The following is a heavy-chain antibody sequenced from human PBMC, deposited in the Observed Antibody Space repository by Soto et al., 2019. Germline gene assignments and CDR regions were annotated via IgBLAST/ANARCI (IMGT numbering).Heavy chain of an antibody. CDR3: ARVGRGDYGPYSYMDV. CDR2: INHSGST. J-gene: IGHJ6*03. D-gene: IGHD4-17*01. Sequence: PSETLSLTCAVYGGSFSGYYWSWIRQPPGKGLEWIGEINHSGSTNYNPSLKIRVTILVDTSKDQFSLKVTSLTAADTVVFYCARVGRGDYGPYSYMDVWGKGTTVTVSS. CDR1: GGSFSGYY. V-gene: IGHV4-34*01.